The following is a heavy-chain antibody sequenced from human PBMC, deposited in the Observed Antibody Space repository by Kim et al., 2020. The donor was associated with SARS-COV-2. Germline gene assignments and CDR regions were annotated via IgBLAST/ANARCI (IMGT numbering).Heavy chain of an antibody. Sequence: ASVKGRFTISRDDSKSIAYLQMNSLKTEDTAVYYCTASGAGSLYYYGMDVWGQGTTVTVSS. D-gene: IGHD6-19*01. V-gene: IGHV3-49*02. CDR3: TASGAGSLYYYGMDV. J-gene: IGHJ6*02.